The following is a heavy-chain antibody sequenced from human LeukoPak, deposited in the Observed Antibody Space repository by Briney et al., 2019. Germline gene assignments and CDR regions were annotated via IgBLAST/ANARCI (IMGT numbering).Heavy chain of an antibody. CDR1: GDSINNYD. CDR2: IYYSGNT. D-gene: IGHD6-19*01. CDR3: ARSPESGWSDY. V-gene: IGHV4-59*01. Sequence: KPSETLSLTCTVSGDSINNYDRSWVRQPPGKGLEWVADIYYSGNTNYNPSLKSRVTTSVDTSNNHFSVRLSSVTAADTAMYFCARSPESGWSDYWGQGTLATVSS. J-gene: IGHJ4*02.